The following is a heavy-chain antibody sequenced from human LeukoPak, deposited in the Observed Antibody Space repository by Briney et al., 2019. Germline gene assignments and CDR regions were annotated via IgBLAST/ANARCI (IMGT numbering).Heavy chain of an antibody. Sequence: SETLSLTCAVYGGSFSGYYWSWIRQPPGRGLEWIGEINHSGSTNYNPSLKSRVTISVDTSKNQFSLKLSSVTAADTAVYYCARGRARWELPIYFDYWGQGTLVTVSS. J-gene: IGHJ4*02. CDR3: ARGRARWELPIYFDY. CDR2: INHSGST. D-gene: IGHD1-26*01. V-gene: IGHV4-34*01. CDR1: GGSFSGYY.